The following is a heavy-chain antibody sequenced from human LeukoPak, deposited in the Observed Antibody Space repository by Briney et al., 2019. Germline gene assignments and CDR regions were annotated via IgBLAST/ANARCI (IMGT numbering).Heavy chain of an antibody. CDR3: ARAGRSSGWPNFDY. D-gene: IGHD6-19*01. J-gene: IGHJ4*02. Sequence: PGGSLRLSCAASGFTFSSYGMHWVRQAPGKGLEWVAVISYDGSNKYYADSVKGRFTISRDNSKNTLYLQMNSLRPEDTAVYYCARAGRSSGWPNFDYWGQGTLVTVSS. CDR1: GFTFSSYG. CDR2: ISYDGSNK. V-gene: IGHV3-30*03.